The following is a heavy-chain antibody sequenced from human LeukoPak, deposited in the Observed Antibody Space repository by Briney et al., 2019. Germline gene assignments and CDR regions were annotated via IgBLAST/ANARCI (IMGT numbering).Heavy chain of an antibody. Sequence: GSSVKISCKASGGTFSSYAISWVRQAPGQGLEWMGGIIPIFGTANNAQKFQGRVTITADESTSTAYMELSSLRSEDTAVYYCARALTYNWNYDSYFDYWGQGTLVTVSS. CDR3: ARALTYNWNYDSYFDY. J-gene: IGHJ4*02. D-gene: IGHD1-7*01. V-gene: IGHV1-69*01. CDR2: IIPIFGTA. CDR1: GGTFSSYA.